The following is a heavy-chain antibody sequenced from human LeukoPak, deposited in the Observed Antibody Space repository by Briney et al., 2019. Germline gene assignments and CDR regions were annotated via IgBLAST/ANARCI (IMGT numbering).Heavy chain of an antibody. V-gene: IGHV4-59*01. CDR2: IYNRGRT. D-gene: IGHD1-1*01. J-gene: IGHJ5*02. Sequence: KSSETLSLTCTVSGGSMSDYHWSWIRQPPGKGLEYIGYIYNRGRTFYNPSHKSRVTISADTYKKQFSLKLTSVTAADTAVYYCAREAGGYRFDPWGQGTLVTVSS. CDR3: AREAGGYRFDP. CDR1: GGSMSDYH.